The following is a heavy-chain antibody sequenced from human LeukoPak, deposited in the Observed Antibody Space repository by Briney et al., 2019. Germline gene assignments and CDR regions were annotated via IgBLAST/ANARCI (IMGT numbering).Heavy chain of an antibody. Sequence: GGSLRLSCAASGFTFSSYAMSWVRQAPGKGLEWVSAISGSGGSTYYADSVKGRFTISRDNSKNTLYLQMNSLRAEDTAVYYCARHDPNPYYDFWSGPTGYWGQGALVTVSS. CDR2: ISGSGGST. CDR3: ARHDPNPYYDFWSGPTGY. CDR1: GFTFSSYA. D-gene: IGHD3-3*01. V-gene: IGHV3-23*01. J-gene: IGHJ4*02.